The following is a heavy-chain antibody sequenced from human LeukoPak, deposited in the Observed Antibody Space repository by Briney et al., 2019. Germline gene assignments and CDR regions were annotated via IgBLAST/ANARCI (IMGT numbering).Heavy chain of an antibody. CDR2: ISGSGGST. CDR1: GFTFSSYA. J-gene: IGHJ4*02. CDR3: AKELSEYYGSGSHFDY. V-gene: IGHV3-23*01. Sequence: GGSLRLSCAASGFTFSSYAMSWVRQAPGKGLEWVSAISGSGGSTYYADSVKGRFTISRDNSKNTLYLQMNSLRAENTAVYYCAKELSEYYGSGSHFDYWGQGTLVTVSS. D-gene: IGHD3-10*01.